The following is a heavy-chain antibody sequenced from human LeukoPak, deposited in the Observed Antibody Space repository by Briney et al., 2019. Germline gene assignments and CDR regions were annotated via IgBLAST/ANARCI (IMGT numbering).Heavy chain of an antibody. J-gene: IGHJ6*02. V-gene: IGHV1-3*01. D-gene: IGHD3-3*01. Sequence: ASVKVSCKASGYTFTSYAMHWVRQAPGQRLEWMGWINAGNGNTKYSQKFQGRVTITRDTSASTAYMELSSLRSEDTAVYYCARRWGDFWSGYFYYYYYGMDVWGQGTTVTVSS. CDR2: INAGNGNT. CDR1: GYTFTSYA. CDR3: ARRWGDFWSGYFYYYYYGMDV.